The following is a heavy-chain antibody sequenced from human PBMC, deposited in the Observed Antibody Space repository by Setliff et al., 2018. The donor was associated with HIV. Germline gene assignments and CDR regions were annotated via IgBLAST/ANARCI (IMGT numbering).Heavy chain of an antibody. V-gene: IGHV3-30*02. D-gene: IGHD3-3*01. CDR2: IRYDGSNK. J-gene: IGHJ4*02. CDR3: ARDVSWRVRTYIDY. CDR1: GFTFSSYG. Sequence: PGGSLRLSCAASGFTFSSYGMHWVRQAPGKGLEWVAFIRYDGSNKYYADSVEDRFTISRDNSKTTRYLQMNSLRAEDTAVYYCARDVSWRVRTYIDYWGQGALVTVSS.